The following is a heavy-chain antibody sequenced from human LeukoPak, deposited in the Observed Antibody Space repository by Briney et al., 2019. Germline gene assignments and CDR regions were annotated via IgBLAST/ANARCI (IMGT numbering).Heavy chain of an antibody. J-gene: IGHJ6*03. CDR2: ISAYKCNT. V-gene: IGHV1-18*01. CDR3: ARGSGSSNYYYYYYMDV. Sequence: GASVKVSCKASGYTFTSYGISWVRQAPGQGLEWMGWISAYKCNTNYAQKLQGRVTMTTDTSTSTAYMELRSLRSDDTAVYYCARGSGSSNYYYYYYMDVWGKGTTVTVSS. CDR1: GYTFTSYG. D-gene: IGHD6-6*01.